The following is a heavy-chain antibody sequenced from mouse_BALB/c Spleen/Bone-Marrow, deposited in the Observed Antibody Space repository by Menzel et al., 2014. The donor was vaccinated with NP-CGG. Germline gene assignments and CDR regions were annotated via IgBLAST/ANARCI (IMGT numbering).Heavy chain of an antibody. Sequence: VQLQQSGPELVKPGASVKISCKASGYSFTGYYMHWVKQSHVKSLEWIGRINPYNGATSYNQNFKDKASLTVDKSSSTAYMELRSLTSEDSAVYYCARGYGNYDYWYFDVWGAGTTVTVSS. CDR2: INPYNGAT. V-gene: IGHV1-31*01. D-gene: IGHD2-1*01. CDR1: GYSFTGYY. CDR3: ARGYGNYDYWYFDV. J-gene: IGHJ1*01.